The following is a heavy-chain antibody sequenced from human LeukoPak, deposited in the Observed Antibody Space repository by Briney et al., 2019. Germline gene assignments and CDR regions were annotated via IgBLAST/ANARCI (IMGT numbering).Heavy chain of an antibody. V-gene: IGHV3-74*01. Sequence: GGPLRLSCAASGFTFSSYWMHWVRQAPGKGLVWVSRINSDGSRTSYADFVKGRFTISRDNAKNTLYLQMNSLRAEDTAVYYCVELTSMVEHYWGQGTLVTVSS. J-gene: IGHJ4*02. D-gene: IGHD3-10*01. CDR2: INSDGSRT. CDR3: VELTSMVEHY. CDR1: GFTFSSYW.